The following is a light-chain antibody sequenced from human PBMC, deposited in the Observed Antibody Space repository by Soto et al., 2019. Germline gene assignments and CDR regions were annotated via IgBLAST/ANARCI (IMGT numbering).Light chain of an antibody. CDR1: SGDVGAYDF. CDR3: SSYTSSSTYV. Sequence: QSALTQPASVSGSPGQSITISCTGTSGDVGAYDFVSWYQHHPGKAPRLVIYDVSRRPAGASDRFSGSKSGSTASLTISGLQAEDEADYYCSSYTSSSTYVFGTGTKLTVL. CDR2: DVS. J-gene: IGLJ1*01. V-gene: IGLV2-14*01.